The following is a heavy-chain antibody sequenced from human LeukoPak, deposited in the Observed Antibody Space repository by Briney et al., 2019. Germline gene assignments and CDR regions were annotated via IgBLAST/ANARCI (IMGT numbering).Heavy chain of an antibody. V-gene: IGHV3-74*01. CDR3: AKDRIVMSGFFDY. D-gene: IGHD6-19*01. CDR1: GFTFSDYW. CDR2: INTDGSIT. J-gene: IGHJ4*02. Sequence: PGGSLRLSCAASGFTFSDYWIHWVRQAPGKGLVWVSRINTDGSITNYADSVKGRFTISRDNSKNTLYLQMISLRVEDTAIYYCAKDRIVMSGFFDYWGQGTLVTVSS.